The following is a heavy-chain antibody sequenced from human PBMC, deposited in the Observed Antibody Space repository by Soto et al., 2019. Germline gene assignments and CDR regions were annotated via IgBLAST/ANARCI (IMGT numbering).Heavy chain of an antibody. CDR3: ALGSGTFFDD. CDR1: GYTFTGYY. Sequence: GESLKISCKGSGYTFTGYYLHWVRQAPGQGLEWMGWIHSNSDAANYAQKFQDRVTMTRATSITTAYMELRRLRSDDTAVYYCALGSGTFFDDWGQGTLVTVSS. D-gene: IGHD7-27*01. CDR2: IHSNSDAA. J-gene: IGHJ4*02. V-gene: IGHV1-2*02.